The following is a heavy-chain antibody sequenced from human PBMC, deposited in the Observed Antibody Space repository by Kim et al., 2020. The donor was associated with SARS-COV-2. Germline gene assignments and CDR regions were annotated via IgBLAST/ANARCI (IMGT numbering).Heavy chain of an antibody. Sequence: ASVKVSCKASGYTFTGYYMHWVRQAPGQGRDWMGWINPNSGGTNYAQKFQGRVTMTRDTSISTAYMELSRLRSDDTAVYFCATERVSYGSGSYGLFDYWGQGTLVTVSS. CDR1: GYTFTGYY. CDR2: INPNSGGT. CDR3: ATERVSYGSGSYGLFDY. D-gene: IGHD3-10*01. V-gene: IGHV1-2*02. J-gene: IGHJ4*02.